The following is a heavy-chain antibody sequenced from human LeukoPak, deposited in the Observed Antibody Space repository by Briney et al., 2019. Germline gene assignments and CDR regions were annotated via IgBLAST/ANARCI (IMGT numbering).Heavy chain of an antibody. D-gene: IGHD6-19*01. CDR2: IDWDDDK. Sequence: SGPTLVKPTQTLTLTCTFSGFSLTTRGVGVGWIRQPPGKALEWLALIDWDDDKYYSTSLKTRLTISKDTSKNQVVLTMTNMDPVDTATYYCARSKIAVAAFDYWGQGTLVTVSS. J-gene: IGHJ4*02. CDR3: ARSKIAVAAFDY. V-gene: IGHV2-70*01. CDR1: GFSLTTRGVG.